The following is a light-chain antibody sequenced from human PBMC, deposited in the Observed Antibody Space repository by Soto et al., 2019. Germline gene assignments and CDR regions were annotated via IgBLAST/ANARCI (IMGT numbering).Light chain of an antibody. V-gene: IGLV2-8*01. CDR2: EVS. CDR3: SSYAGSRYV. CDR1: SSDVGGYNY. J-gene: IGLJ1*01. Sequence: TQPPSASGSPGQSVTISCTGTSSDVGGYNYVSWYQQHPGKAPKLMIYEVSKRPSGVPDRFSGSKSGNTASLTVSGLQAEDEADYYCSSYAGSRYVFGTGTKVTVL.